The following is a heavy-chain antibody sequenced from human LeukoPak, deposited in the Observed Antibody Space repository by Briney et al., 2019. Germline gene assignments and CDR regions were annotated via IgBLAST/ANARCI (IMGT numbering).Heavy chain of an antibody. CDR1: GYTFTSYY. J-gene: IGHJ3*02. CDR3: AREYYYDSSGYYWTAFDI. V-gene: IGHV1-46*01. Sequence: ASVKVSCKASGYTFTSYYMHWVRQAPGQGLEWMGIINPSGGSTSYAQKFKGRVTMTRDTSTSTVYMELSSPRSEDTAVYYCAREYYYDSSGYYWTAFDIWGQGTMVTVSP. CDR2: INPSGGST. D-gene: IGHD3-22*01.